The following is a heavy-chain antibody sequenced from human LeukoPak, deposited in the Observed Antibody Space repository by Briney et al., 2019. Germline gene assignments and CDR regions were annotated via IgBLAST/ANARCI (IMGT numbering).Heavy chain of an antibody. CDR1: GFTFSTYA. CDR3: AKSHGPGSYYYYGMDV. J-gene: IGHJ6*02. D-gene: IGHD3-10*01. V-gene: IGHV3-23*01. Sequence: AGGSLRLSCAASGFTFSTYAMSWVRQAPGKGLEWVSGISGSGGSTYYPDSVKGRFTISRDNPKNTLYLQMNSLRAEDTAVYYCAKSHGPGSYYYYGMDVWGQGTTVTVSS. CDR2: ISGSGGST.